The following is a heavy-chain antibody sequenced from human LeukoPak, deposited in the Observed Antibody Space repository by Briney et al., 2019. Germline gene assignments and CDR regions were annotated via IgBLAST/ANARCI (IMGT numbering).Heavy chain of an antibody. CDR3: ARSGKNTFDY. CDR2: IYYSGST. CDR1: GGSISSSSYY. D-gene: IGHD1-26*01. V-gene: IGHV4-39*01. J-gene: IGHJ4*02. Sequence: PSETLSLTCTVSGGSISSSSYYWGWIRQPPGKGLEWIGSIYYSGSTYYNPSLKSRVTISVDTSKNQFSLQMNSVTPEDTAVYYCARSGKNTFDYWGQGTLVTVSS.